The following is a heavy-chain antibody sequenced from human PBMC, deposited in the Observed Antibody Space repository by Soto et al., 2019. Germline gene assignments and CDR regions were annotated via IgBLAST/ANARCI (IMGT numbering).Heavy chain of an antibody. CDR3: ARDLSDYSSRTPHNWFDP. V-gene: IGHV4-31*03. J-gene: IGHJ5*02. CDR2: IYYSGST. Sequence: SETLSLTCTVSGGSISSGGYYWSWIRQHPGKGLEWIGYIYYSGSTYYNPSLKSRVTISVDTSKNQFSLKLSSVTAADTAVYYCARDLSDYSSRTPHNWFDPWGQGTLVTVS. D-gene: IGHD6-13*01. CDR1: GGSISSGGYY.